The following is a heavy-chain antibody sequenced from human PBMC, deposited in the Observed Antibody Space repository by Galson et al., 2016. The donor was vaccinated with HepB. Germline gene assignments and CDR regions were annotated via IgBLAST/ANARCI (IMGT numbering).Heavy chain of an antibody. J-gene: IGHJ4*02. V-gene: IGHV3-30*04. CDR3: ARAYYDFWSGFPG. CDR1: GFTFSNFA. CDR2: ISDDGSKK. Sequence: SLRLSCAASGFTFSNFAFHWVRQAPGKGLEWVAVISDDGSKKFYADSVKGRFTISRDNSKSTQYLQMNSLRVEVTAMYYCARAYYDFWSGFPGGGQGTLVTVSS. D-gene: IGHD3-3*01.